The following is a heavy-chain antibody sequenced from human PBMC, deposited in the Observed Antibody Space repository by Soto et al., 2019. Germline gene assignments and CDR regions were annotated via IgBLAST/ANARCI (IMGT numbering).Heavy chain of an antibody. CDR2: MNPNSGNT. V-gene: IGHV1-8*01. CDR1: GYTFTSYD. Sequence: QVQLVQSGAEVKKPGASVKVSCKASGYTFTSYDINWVRQATGQGLEWMGWMNPNSGNTGYAQKFQGRVTMTRDTSISTAYMELGSRRSEDTAVYYCARGAGGFGDAWGVDWFDPWGQGTLVTVS. J-gene: IGHJ5*02. CDR3: ARGAGGFGDAWGVDWFDP. D-gene: IGHD3-10*01.